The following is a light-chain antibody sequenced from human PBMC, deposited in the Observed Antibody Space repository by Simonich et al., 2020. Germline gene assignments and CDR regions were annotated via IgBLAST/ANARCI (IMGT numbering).Light chain of an antibody. V-gene: IGLV1-47*01. CDR1: SSNIGSNY. J-gene: IGLJ2*01. CDR2: RNN. Sequence: QSVLTQPPSASGTPGQRVTISCSGSSSNIGSNYVYWYQQLPGKAPKLLIYRNNQRTSGVPDRFSGSKSGTSASLAISGLRSEDEADYYCAAWDDSLSGVVFGGGTKLTVL. CDR3: AAWDDSLSGVV.